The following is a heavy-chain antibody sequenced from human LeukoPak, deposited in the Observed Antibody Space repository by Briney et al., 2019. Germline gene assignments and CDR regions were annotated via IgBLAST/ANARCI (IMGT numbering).Heavy chain of an antibody. J-gene: IGHJ3*02. CDR1: GFTFSDYY. D-gene: IGHD6-13*01. V-gene: IGHV3-11*04. CDR2: ISSSGSTI. CDR3: ARDTRKRGIAAAGTNAFDI. Sequence: GGSLRLSCAASGFTFSDYYMSWIRQAPGKGLEWVSYISSSGSTIYYADSVKGRFTISRDNAKNSLYLQMNSLRAEDAAPYYCARDTRKRGIAAAGTNAFDIWGQGTMVTVSS.